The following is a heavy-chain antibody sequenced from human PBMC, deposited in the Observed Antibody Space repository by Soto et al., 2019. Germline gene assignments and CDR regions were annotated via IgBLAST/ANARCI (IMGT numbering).Heavy chain of an antibody. Sequence: QVQLVQSGSELKKPGASVKVSCKASGYTFTSYAMNWVRQAPGQGLEWMGWITTNTGNPTYAQGFTGRFVFSLDTSVSTAYLQICSLKAEDTAVYYCARDINYDYIWGSYRYDWFDPWGQGTLVTVSS. CDR2: ITTNTGNP. V-gene: IGHV7-4-1*01. CDR1: GYTFTSYA. CDR3: ARDINYDYIWGSYRYDWFDP. J-gene: IGHJ5*02. D-gene: IGHD3-16*02.